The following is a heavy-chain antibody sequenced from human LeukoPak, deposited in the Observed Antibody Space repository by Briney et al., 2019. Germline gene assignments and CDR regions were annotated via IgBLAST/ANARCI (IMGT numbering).Heavy chain of an antibody. D-gene: IGHD3-9*01. CDR3: ARGRGFYDILTDYMYYFDY. CDR1: GYTFTSYG. J-gene: IGHJ4*02. CDR2: ISAYNGNT. V-gene: IGHV1-18*01. Sequence: ASVKVSCKASGYTFTSYGISWVRQAPGQGLEWMGWISAYNGNTNYAQKLQGRVTMTTDTSTATAYMELRSLRSDDTAVYYCARGRGFYDILTDYMYYFDYWGQGTLVTVSS.